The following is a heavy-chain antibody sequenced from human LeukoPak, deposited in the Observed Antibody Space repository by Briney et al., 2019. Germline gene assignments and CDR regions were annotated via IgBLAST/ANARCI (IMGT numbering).Heavy chain of an antibody. CDR3: GKEVERHFDLKY. J-gene: IGHJ4*02. CDR1: GFTSGIYA. CDR2: FSGGGDS. V-gene: IGHV3-23*01. Sequence: PGGSLRLSCAASGFTSGIYAVSWVRQAPGKGLEWVSAFSGGGDSYYADSVKGRFTISRDNSKKILYLQMNSLRAEDTAVYYCGKEVERHFDLKYWGQGTLVTDSS.